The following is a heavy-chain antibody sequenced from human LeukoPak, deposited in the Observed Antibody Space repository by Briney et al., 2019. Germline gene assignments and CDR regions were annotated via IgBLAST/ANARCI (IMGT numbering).Heavy chain of an antibody. V-gene: IGHV3-9*03. CDR1: GFTFAAYA. CDR2: ISWNSGSI. Sequence: GRSLRLSCAASGFTFAAYAMPRVRQAPGNGLEWVSGISWNSGSIGYADSLKGRFTISRDNAKNSLYLQMNSLRAEDMALYYCAKGEDYDSSGYSYFDYWGQGTLVTVSS. J-gene: IGHJ4*02. D-gene: IGHD3-22*01. CDR3: AKGEDYDSSGYSYFDY.